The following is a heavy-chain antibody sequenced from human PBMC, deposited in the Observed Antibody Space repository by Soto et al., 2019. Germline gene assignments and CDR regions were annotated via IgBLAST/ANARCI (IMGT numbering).Heavy chain of an antibody. V-gene: IGHV1-18*01. CDR2: ISAYNGNT. Sequence: ASVKVSCKASGYTFTSYGISWVRQAPGQGLEWMGWISAYNGNTNYAQKLQGRVTMTTDTSTSTAYMELRSLRSDDTAVYYCARDLRYCISTSCAYYYYYGMDVWGQGTTVTAP. CDR3: ARDLRYCISTSCAYYYYYGMDV. CDR1: GYTFTSYG. J-gene: IGHJ6*02. D-gene: IGHD2-2*01.